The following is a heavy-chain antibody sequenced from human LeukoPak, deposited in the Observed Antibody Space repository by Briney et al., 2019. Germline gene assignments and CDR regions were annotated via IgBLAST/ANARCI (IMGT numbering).Heavy chain of an antibody. V-gene: IGHV3-74*01. Sequence: GGSLRLSCVASGFTFNSYWMHWVRQAPGKGLVWVSRINSDGSSRSYADSVKGRFTISRDNAKNSLYLQMNSLRAEDTAVYYCARNKKGDRYTYGHDSWGQGTLVTVSS. CDR1: GFTFNSYW. J-gene: IGHJ4*02. D-gene: IGHD5-18*01. CDR2: INSDGSSR. CDR3: ARNKKGDRYTYGHDS.